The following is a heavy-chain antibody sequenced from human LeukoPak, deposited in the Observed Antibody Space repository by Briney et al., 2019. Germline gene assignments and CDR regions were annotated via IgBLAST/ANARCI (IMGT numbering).Heavy chain of an antibody. CDR2: ISYDGSNK. Sequence: PGGSLRLSCAASGFTFSSYAMHWVRQAPGKGLEWVAVISYDGSNKYYADSVKGRFTISRDDSKSTLYLQMNSLRAEDTAVYYCAKDEDHDYGDYYFDSWGQGTLVTVSS. D-gene: IGHD4-17*01. J-gene: IGHJ4*02. V-gene: IGHV3-30*04. CDR1: GFTFSSYA. CDR3: AKDEDHDYGDYYFDS.